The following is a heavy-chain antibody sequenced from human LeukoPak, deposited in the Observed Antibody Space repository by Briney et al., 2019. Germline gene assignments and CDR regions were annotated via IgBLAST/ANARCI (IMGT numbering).Heavy chain of an antibody. D-gene: IGHD1-26*01. CDR3: ARVMIVGATHRYWFDP. Sequence: PGGSLRLSCAASGFTFSSYSMNWVRQAPGKGLEWVSSISSSSSYIYYADSVKGRFTISRDNAKNSLYLQMNSLRAEDTAVYYCARVMIVGATHRYWFDPWGQGTLVTVSS. V-gene: IGHV3-21*01. CDR1: GFTFSSYS. J-gene: IGHJ5*02. CDR2: ISSSSSYI.